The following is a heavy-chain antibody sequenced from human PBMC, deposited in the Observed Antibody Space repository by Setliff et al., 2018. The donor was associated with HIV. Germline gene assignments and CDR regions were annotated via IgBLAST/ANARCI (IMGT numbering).Heavy chain of an antibody. V-gene: IGHV3-74*01. J-gene: IGHJ4*02. CDR1: GLPFSSDW. CDR2: VNPDETIT. CDR3: VIDRQLTFDF. D-gene: IGHD3-3*01. Sequence: PGGSLRLSCAVSGLPFSSDWMHWVRQAPGKGLEWVSRVNPDETITTYADSVRGRFTSSRDNAKNTLYLQMNNLRAEDTALYYLVIDRQLTFDFWGQGTVVTVSS.